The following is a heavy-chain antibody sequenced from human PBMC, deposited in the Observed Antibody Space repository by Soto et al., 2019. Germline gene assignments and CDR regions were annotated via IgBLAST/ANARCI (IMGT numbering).Heavy chain of an antibody. Sequence: EVQLVESGGGLVQPGGSLRLSCAASGFTFSSYWMSWVRQAPGKGLEWVANIKQDGSEKYYVDSVKGRFTISRDNAKNSLYLQMNSLRAEDTAVDYCARGSYCYYYYMDVWGKGTTVTVSS. V-gene: IGHV3-7*01. CDR2: IKQDGSEK. CDR1: GFTFSSYW. D-gene: IGHD3-10*01. J-gene: IGHJ6*03. CDR3: ARGSYCYYYYMDV.